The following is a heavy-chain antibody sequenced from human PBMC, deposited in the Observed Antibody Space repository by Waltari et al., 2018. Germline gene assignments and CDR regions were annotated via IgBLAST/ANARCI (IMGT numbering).Heavy chain of an antibody. V-gene: IGHV4-34*01. J-gene: IGHJ6*03. D-gene: IGHD2-2*01. CDR3: ARGVVVPAASYYYYYYYMDV. Sequence: QVQLQQWGAGLLKPSETLSLTCAVYGGSFSGYYWSWIRQPPGKGLEWIGEINHSGSTNYNPSLKSRVTISVDTSKNQFSLKLSSVTAADTAVYYCARGVVVPAASYYYYYYYMDVWGKGTTVTISS. CDR1: GGSFSGYY. CDR2: INHSGST.